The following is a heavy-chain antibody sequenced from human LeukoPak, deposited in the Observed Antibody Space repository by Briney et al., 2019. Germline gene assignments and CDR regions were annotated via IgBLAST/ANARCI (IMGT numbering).Heavy chain of an antibody. V-gene: IGHV3-7*03. CDR3: AKGSYYDSSGSFYFDY. D-gene: IGHD3-22*01. CDR1: GFTFSGYW. Sequence: QPGGSLRLSCAASGFTFSGYWMSWVRQTPEKGLEWVANIKQDGYEKYYVDSVKGRFTISRDNSKNTLYVQVNSLGTEDTAAYYCAKGSYYDSSGSFYFDYWGQGTLVTVSS. CDR2: IKQDGYEK. J-gene: IGHJ4*02.